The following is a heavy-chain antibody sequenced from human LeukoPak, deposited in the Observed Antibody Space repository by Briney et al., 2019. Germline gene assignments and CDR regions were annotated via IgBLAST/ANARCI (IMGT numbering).Heavy chain of an antibody. CDR3: ARDPAVAGSFDY. CDR1: GFTLSDYY. J-gene: IGHJ4*02. Sequence: GGSLRLSCAASGFTLSDYYMSWIRQAPGKGLEWISYISSSDSTIYYAGSVKGRYTISRDDAKNSLYLQMNSLRAEDTAVYYCARDPAVAGSFDYWGQGTLVTVSS. V-gene: IGHV3-11*01. CDR2: ISSSDSTI. D-gene: IGHD6-19*01.